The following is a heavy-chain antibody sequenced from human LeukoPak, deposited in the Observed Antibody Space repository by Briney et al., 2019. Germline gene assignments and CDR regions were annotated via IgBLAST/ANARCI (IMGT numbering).Heavy chain of an antibody. Sequence: PSETLSLTCSVSGGSISNYYWSWFRQPAGKGLEWIGRIYTSGSTNYNPSLKSRVTMSVDTSKNQFSLKLSSVTAADTAVYYCARDRGAAYYYDSSGYSNWFDPWGQGTLVTVSS. D-gene: IGHD3-22*01. CDR2: IYTSGST. CDR3: ARDRGAAYYYDSSGYSNWFDP. J-gene: IGHJ5*02. CDR1: GGSISNYY. V-gene: IGHV4-4*07.